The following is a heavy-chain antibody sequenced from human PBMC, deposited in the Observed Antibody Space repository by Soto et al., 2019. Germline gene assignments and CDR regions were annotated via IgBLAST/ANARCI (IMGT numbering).Heavy chain of an antibody. J-gene: IGHJ4*02. V-gene: IGHV3-21*01. D-gene: IGHD6-19*01. CDR2: ISSSSSYI. Sequence: GGSLRLSCAASGFTFSSYSMNWVRQAPGKGLEWVSSISSSSSYIYYADSVKGRFTISRDNAKNSLYLQMNSLRAEDTAVYYCARDPVSSSGYREDYWGQGTLVTVSS. CDR3: ARDPVSSSGYREDY. CDR1: GFTFSSYS.